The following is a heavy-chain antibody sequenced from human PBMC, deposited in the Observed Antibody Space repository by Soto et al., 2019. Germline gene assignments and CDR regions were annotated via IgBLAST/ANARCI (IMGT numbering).Heavy chain of an antibody. D-gene: IGHD2-15*01. Sequence: QITLKESGPTLVKPTQTLTLTCTFSGFSLSTSGVGVGWIRQPPGKALEWLAVIYWDDDKGYSPSLKNRLTITKDTSKNQVVLTMTNMDPVDTATYYCAHTVGLVVVTSEDEYFQHWGQGTQVTVFS. CDR1: GFSLSTSGVG. J-gene: IGHJ1*01. V-gene: IGHV2-5*02. CDR3: AHTVGLVVVTSEDEYFQH. CDR2: IYWDDDK.